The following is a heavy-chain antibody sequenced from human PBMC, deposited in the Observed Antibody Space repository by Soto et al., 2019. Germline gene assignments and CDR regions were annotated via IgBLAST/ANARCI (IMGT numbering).Heavy chain of an antibody. CDR2: IYYSGST. D-gene: IGHD3-10*01. CDR3: ARLLYGSGSWFDP. V-gene: IGHV4-59*08. Sequence: QVQLQESGPGLVKPSETLSLTCTVSGGSISSYYWSWIRQPPGKGLEWIGYIYYSGSTNYNPSLKRRVTISVDTSKNQCSLKLSSVTAADTAVYSCARLLYGSGSWFDPWGQGTLVTVSS. CDR1: GGSISSYY. J-gene: IGHJ5*02.